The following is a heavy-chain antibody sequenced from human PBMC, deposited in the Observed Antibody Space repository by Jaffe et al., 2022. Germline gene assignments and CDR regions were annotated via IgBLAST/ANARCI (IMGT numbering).Heavy chain of an antibody. D-gene: IGHD3-22*01. CDR2: IYTSGST. J-gene: IGHJ4*02. V-gene: IGHV4-61*02. CDR1: GGSISSGSYY. CDR3: AAEYDSSGYYYDSLFDY. Sequence: QVQLQESGPGLVKPSQTLSLTCTVSGGSISSGSYYWSWIRQPAGKGLEWIGRIYTSGSTNYNPSLKSRVTISVDTSKNQFSLKLSSVTAADTAVYYCAAEYDSSGYYYDSLFDYWGQGTLVTVSS.